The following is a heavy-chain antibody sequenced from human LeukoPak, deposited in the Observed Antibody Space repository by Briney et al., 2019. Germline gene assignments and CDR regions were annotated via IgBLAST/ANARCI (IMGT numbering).Heavy chain of an antibody. Sequence: GGSLRLSCAASGFTFSSYAMSWVRQAPGKGLEWVSAISGSGGSTYYADSVKGRFTISRDNSKNTLYLQMNSLRAEDTAVYYCVTYYYDSSGYQEIDYWGQGTLVTVSS. CDR1: GFTFSSYA. V-gene: IGHV3-23*01. CDR2: ISGSGGST. CDR3: VTYYYDSSGYQEIDY. D-gene: IGHD3-22*01. J-gene: IGHJ4*02.